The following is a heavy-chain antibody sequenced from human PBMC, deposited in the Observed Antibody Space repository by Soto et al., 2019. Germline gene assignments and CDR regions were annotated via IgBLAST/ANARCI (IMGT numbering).Heavy chain of an antibody. J-gene: IGHJ4*02. CDR1: GGSISSSSYY. V-gene: IGHV4-39*01. D-gene: IGHD3-16*02. Sequence: SETLSLTCTVSGGSISSSSYYWVWIRQPPGKGLEWIGNIYYSGSTHYKPSLKSRVTISIDTSKNQFSLKVTSVTAADTAVYYCERQPYYDYVWGTFRSPFDYWGQGTPVTVSS. CDR3: ERQPYYDYVWGTFRSPFDY. CDR2: IYYSGST.